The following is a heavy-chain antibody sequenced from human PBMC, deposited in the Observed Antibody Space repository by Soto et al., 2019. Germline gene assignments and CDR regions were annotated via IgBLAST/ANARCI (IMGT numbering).Heavy chain of an antibody. CDR2: ISAYNGNT. V-gene: IGHV1-18*01. CDR1: GYTFTSYG. D-gene: IGHD3-10*01. J-gene: IGHJ4*02. Sequence: ASVKVSCKASGYTFTSYGISWVRQAPGQGLEWMGWISAYNGNTNYAQKLQGRVTMTTDTSTSTAYMELRSLRSDDTAVYYCARARYYYGSGSYYNRPPFDYWGQGTLVTVSS. CDR3: ARARYYYGSGSYYNRPPFDY.